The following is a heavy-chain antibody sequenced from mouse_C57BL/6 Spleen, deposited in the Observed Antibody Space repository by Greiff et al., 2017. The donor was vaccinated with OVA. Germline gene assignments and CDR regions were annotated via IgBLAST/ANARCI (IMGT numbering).Heavy chain of an antibody. J-gene: IGHJ4*01. D-gene: IGHD2-3*01. CDR3: ARYDPTGDAMDY. V-gene: IGHV1-26*01. CDR2: INPNNGGT. CDR1: GYTFTDYY. Sequence: EVQLQQSGPELVKPGASVKISCKASGYTFTDYYMNWVKQSHGKSLEWIGDINPNNGGTSYNQKFKGKATLTVDKSSSTAYMELRSLTSEDSAVYYCARYDPTGDAMDYWGQGTSVTVSS.